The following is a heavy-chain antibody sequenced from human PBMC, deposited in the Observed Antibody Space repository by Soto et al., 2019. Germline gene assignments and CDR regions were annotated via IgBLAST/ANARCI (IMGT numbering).Heavy chain of an antibody. J-gene: IGHJ5*02. Sequence: QVQLVQSGAEVKKPGASVKVSCKASGYTFTSYYINWVRQATGQGLDWMGWMNPNSGNTGYAPKFQGRVTMTRKTSISIAYMELSSLRSEDTVVYYCAREYSCCWSKAWGQGTLVTVSS. CDR3: AREYSCCWSKA. D-gene: IGHD6-19*01. CDR1: GYTFTSYY. CDR2: MNPNSGNT. V-gene: IGHV1-8*01.